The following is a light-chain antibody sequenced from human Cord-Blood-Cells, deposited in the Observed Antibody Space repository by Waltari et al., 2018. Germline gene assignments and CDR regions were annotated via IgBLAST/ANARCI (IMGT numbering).Light chain of an antibody. Sequence: SYVLTQPPSVSVAPGKTARITCGGNNIGSKSVHWYQQKPGQAPGLVIYYDSDRPSGSPERLSGSNSGNTATLTSSRVEAGDEADYYCQVWDSSSDHVVFGGGTKLTVL. CDR3: QVWDSSSDHVV. CDR1: NIGSKS. V-gene: IGLV3-21*04. CDR2: YDS. J-gene: IGLJ2*01.